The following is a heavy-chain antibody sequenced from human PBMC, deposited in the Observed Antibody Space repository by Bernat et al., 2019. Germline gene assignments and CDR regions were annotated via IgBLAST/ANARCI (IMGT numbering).Heavy chain of an antibody. CDR2: ISSSSSYI. CDR1: GFTFSSYS. D-gene: IGHD2-21*02. CDR3: AREFMTLYWYFDL. V-gene: IGHV3-21*01. Sequence: EVQLVESGGGLVKPGGSLRLSCAASGFTFSSYSMNWVRQAPGKGLEWVSSISSSSSYIYYADSVKGRFTISRDNAKNSLYLQMNSLRAEDTAVYYCAREFMTLYWYFDLWGRDTLVTVSS. J-gene: IGHJ2*01.